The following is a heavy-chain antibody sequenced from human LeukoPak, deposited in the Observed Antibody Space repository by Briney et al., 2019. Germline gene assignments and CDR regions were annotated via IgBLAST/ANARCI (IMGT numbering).Heavy chain of an antibody. CDR1: GGTFSSYA. J-gene: IGHJ6*02. D-gene: IGHD1-14*01. V-gene: IGHV1-69*04. Sequence: ASVKVSCKASGGTFSSYAISWVRQAPGRGLEWMGRIIPILGIANYAQKFQGRVTITADKSTSTAYMELSSLRSEDTAVYYCARGPPPELVHATYYYYGMDVWGQGTTVTVSS. CDR3: ARGPPPELVHATYYYYGMDV. CDR2: IIPILGIA.